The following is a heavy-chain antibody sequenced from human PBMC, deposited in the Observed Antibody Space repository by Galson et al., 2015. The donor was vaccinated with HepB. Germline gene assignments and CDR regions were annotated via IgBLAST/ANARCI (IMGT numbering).Heavy chain of an antibody. V-gene: IGHV3-33*01. CDR3: VREVASGWYYFDY. CDR2: IWANGSKQ. D-gene: IGHD6-19*01. Sequence: SLRLSCAASGFTFSGFGMHWVPQAPGKGLQWVALIWANGSKQHYADSVKGRFTISRDNSENTLFLQMNSLRAEDSAVYYCVREVASGWYYFDYWGQGTLVTVSS. CDR1: GFTFSGFG. J-gene: IGHJ4*02.